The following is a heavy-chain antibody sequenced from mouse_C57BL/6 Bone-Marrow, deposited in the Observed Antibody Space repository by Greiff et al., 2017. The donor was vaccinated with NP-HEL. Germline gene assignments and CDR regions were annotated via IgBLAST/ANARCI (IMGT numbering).Heavy chain of an antibody. V-gene: IGHV1-63*01. J-gene: IGHJ1*03. CDR3: ARGAMIRKYFDV. CDR1: GYTFTNYW. Sequence: VQVVESGAELVRPGTSVKMSCKASGYTFTNYWIGWAKQRPGHGLEWIGDIYPGGGYTNYNEKFKGKATLTADKSSSTAYMQFSSLTSEDSAIYYCARGAMIRKYFDVWGTGTTVTVSS. D-gene: IGHD2-4*01. CDR2: IYPGGGYT.